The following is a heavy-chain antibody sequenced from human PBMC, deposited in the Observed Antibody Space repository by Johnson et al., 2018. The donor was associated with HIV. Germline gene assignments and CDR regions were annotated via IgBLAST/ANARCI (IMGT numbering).Heavy chain of an antibody. D-gene: IGHD6-13*01. CDR2: ISYDGSNK. J-gene: IGHJ3*02. Sequence: QVQLVESGGGVVQPGRSLRLSCAASGFSFSDFSMHWVRQAPGKGLEWVAVISYDGSNKYYADSVKGRFTISRDNSKNTLYLQMNSLRAEDTAVYYCARDGGYSSSWYKYAFDIWGQGTMVTVSS. CDR3: ARDGGYSSSWYKYAFDI. CDR1: GFSFSDFS. V-gene: IGHV3-30*04.